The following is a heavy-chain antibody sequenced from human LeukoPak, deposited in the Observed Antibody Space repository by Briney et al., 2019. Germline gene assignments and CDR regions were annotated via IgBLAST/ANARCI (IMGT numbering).Heavy chain of an antibody. CDR1: GFTFSSYA. CDR3: AKGLRYSSGPDWFDP. Sequence: PGGSLRLSCAASGFTFSSYAMSWVRQAPGKGLEWVSAISGSGGSTYYADSVKGRFTISRDNSKNTLYLQMNSLRAEDTAVYYCAKGLRYSSGPDWFDPWGQGTLVTVSS. J-gene: IGHJ5*02. D-gene: IGHD6-25*01. CDR2: ISGSGGST. V-gene: IGHV3-23*01.